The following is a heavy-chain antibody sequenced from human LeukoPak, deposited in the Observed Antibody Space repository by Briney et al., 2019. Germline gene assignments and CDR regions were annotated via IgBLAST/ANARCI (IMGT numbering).Heavy chain of an antibody. Sequence: PVGSLRLSCTASAFTVSSNYMSWVRQAPGKGLEWVSIVYSGGDTYYADSVKGRFTISRDNSKNTVYLQMNSLRAEDTAVYYCARANGYRFDYWGQGTLVTVSS. V-gene: IGHV3-66*02. J-gene: IGHJ4*02. CDR3: ARANGYRFDY. CDR2: VYSGGDT. CDR1: AFTVSSNY. D-gene: IGHD5-18*01.